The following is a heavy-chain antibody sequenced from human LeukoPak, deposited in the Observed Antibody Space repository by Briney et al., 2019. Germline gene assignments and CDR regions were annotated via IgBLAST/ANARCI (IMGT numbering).Heavy chain of an antibody. D-gene: IGHD3-10*01. CDR1: GFTFSSYG. Sequence: PGRSLRLSCAASGFTFSSYGMHWVRQAPGQGLEWMGIVSPSDGSTNYAQKFQGRVTMTRDTSTSTVYMELSSLRSEDTAVYYCARDRGSLLDSWGQGTLVTVSS. V-gene: IGHV1-46*01. CDR2: VSPSDGST. CDR3: ARDRGSLLDS. J-gene: IGHJ4*02.